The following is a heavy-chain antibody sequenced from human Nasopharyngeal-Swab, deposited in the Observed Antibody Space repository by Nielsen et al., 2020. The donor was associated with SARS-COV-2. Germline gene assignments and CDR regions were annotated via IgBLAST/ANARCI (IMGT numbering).Heavy chain of an antibody. CDR2: ISGGGNNI. J-gene: IGHJ4*02. Sequence: GASLKISCAASGFSSRSYAMSWVRQIPGKGLEWVSTISGGGNNIYYAASVKGRFTISRDDSKNTLFLQLERLGAGDMAIYYCAKDSGTTVHFDSWGPGTEVTVSS. CDR1: GFSSRSYA. V-gene: IGHV3-23*01. D-gene: IGHD1-7*01. CDR3: AKDSGTTVHFDS.